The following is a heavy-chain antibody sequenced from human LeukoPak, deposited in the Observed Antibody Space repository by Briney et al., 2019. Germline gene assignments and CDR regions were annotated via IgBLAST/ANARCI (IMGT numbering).Heavy chain of an antibody. J-gene: IGHJ4*02. CDR2: ISSSSSYI. Sequence: GALRLSCAASGFTFSSYSMNWVRQAPGKGLEWVSSISSSSSYIYYADSVKGRFTISRDNAKNSLYLQMNSLRAEDTAVYYCARGRIAVAGKEPFDYWGQGTLVTVSS. CDR3: ARGRIAVAGKEPFDY. V-gene: IGHV3-21*01. CDR1: GFTFSSYS. D-gene: IGHD6-19*01.